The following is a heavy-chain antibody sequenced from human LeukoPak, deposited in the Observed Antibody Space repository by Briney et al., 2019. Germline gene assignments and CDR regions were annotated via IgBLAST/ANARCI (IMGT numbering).Heavy chain of an antibody. V-gene: IGHV3-21*01. CDR1: GFTFSSYS. CDR2: ISSSSSYK. J-gene: IGHJ4*02. D-gene: IGHD3-16*02. CDR3: ARDRYFGGVIDHFDY. Sequence: GGSLRLSCAASGFTFSSYSMNWVRQAPGKGLEWVSSISSSSSYKYYADSVKGRFTISRDNAKNSLYLQMNSLRAEDTAVYYCARDRYFGGVIDHFDYWGQGTLVTVSS.